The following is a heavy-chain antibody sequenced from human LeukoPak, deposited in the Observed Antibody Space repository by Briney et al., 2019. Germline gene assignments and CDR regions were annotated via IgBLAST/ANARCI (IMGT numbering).Heavy chain of an antibody. D-gene: IGHD2-21*02. CDR1: GGSISSSTYY. J-gene: IGHJ4*02. CDR2: IYYSGST. Sequence: SETLSLTCTVSGGSISSSTYYWGWIRQAPGKGLEWIGSIYYSGSTYYDLSLKSRITISVGTSKNQFSLQLRSVTAADTAVYYCARHDCGGGCFSRPNYYFDSWGQGTLVTVSS. V-gene: IGHV4-39*01. CDR3: ARHDCGGGCFSRPNYYFDS.